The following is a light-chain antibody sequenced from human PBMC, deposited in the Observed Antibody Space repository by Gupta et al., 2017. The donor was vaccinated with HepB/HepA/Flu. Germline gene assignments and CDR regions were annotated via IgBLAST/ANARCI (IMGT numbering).Light chain of an antibody. CDR2: DAS. Sequence: EIVLTQSPATLSLSPGERATLSCRASQSVSRYLAWYQQKPGQAPRLLIYDASNRATGVPARFSGSWSGTDFTLTISIRDPEDFAVYYFQQRSYWPPLTFGQWTRLEIK. CDR3: QQRSYWPPLT. CDR1: QSVSRY. J-gene: IGKJ5*01. V-gene: IGKV3-11*01.